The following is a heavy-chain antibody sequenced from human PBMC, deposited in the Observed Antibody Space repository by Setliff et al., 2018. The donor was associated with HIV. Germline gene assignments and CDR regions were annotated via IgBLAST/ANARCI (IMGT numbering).Heavy chain of an antibody. CDR3: ASEAWTSYRSSSGYYYYYMDV. J-gene: IGHJ6*03. Sequence: KPSETLSLTCSVSGGSVGSGSYYWSWIRQSPGKGLEWLGYIYYSGTTKYNPSLKSRVTISVDTSKNQFSLKLSSVTAADTAVYYCASEAWTSYRSSSGYYYYYMDVWGKGTTVTVSS. CDR1: GGSVGSGSYY. D-gene: IGHD6-6*01. CDR2: IYYSGTT. V-gene: IGHV4-61*01.